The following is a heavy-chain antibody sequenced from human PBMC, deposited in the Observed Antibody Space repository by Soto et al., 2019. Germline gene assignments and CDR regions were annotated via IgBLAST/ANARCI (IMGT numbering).Heavy chain of an antibody. J-gene: IGHJ4*02. CDR1: VGSINSGDYY. CDR2: IYYSGST. D-gene: IGHD3-10*01. CDR3: ARIIMHYYRLEY. Sequence: KTSETLSLTCTFSVGSINSGDYYWSWIRQPPGKGLEWIGHIYYSGSTYYNPSLKSRAGISVDSSKSQVSLKLTSVTAADTAVYFCARIIMHYYRLEYWGQGALVSVSS. V-gene: IGHV4-30-4*01.